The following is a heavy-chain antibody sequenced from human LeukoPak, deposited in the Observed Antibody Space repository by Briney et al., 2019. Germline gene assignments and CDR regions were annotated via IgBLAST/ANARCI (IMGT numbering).Heavy chain of an antibody. CDR3: ASSTTGTTGDAFDI. V-gene: IGHV4-4*07. Sequence: PSETLSLTCTVSGGSISSYYWSWIRQPAGKGLEWIGRIYTSGSTNYNPSLKSRVTMSVDTSKNQFSLKLSSVTAADTAVYYCASSTTGTTGDAFDIWGQGTMVTVSS. D-gene: IGHD1-1*01. CDR1: GGSISSYY. CDR2: IYTSGST. J-gene: IGHJ3*02.